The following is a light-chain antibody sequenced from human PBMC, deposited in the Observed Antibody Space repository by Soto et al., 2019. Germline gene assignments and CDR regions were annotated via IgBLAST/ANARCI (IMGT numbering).Light chain of an antibody. CDR1: SSDVGGYNY. V-gene: IGLV2-14*01. Sequence: QSALNQPASVSGSPGQSITISCTGTSSDVGGYNYVSWYQQHPGKAPKLMIYEVSNRPSGVSNRFSGSKSGNTASLTISGLQAEDEADYYCSSYTSSSPWVFGGGTKLTVL. CDR2: EVS. CDR3: SSYTSSSPWV. J-gene: IGLJ3*02.